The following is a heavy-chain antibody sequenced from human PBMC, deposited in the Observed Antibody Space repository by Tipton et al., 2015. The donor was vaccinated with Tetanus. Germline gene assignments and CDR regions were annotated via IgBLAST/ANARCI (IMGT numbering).Heavy chain of an antibody. CDR3: ARAPREYSSGSPGAFDI. V-gene: IGHV4-59*01. CDR1: GGSISSYY. D-gene: IGHD6-19*01. J-gene: IGHJ3*02. CDR2: IYYSGST. Sequence: TLSLTCTVSGGSISSYYWSWIRQPPGKGLEWIGYIYYSGSTNYNPSLKSRVTISVDTSKNQFSLKLSSVTAADTAVYYRARAPREYSSGSPGAFDIWGQGTMVTVSS.